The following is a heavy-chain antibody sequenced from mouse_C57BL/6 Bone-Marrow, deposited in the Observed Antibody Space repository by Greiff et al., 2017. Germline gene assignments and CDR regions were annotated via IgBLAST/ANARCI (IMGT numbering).Heavy chain of an antibody. D-gene: IGHD3-2*02. CDR3: ARRGDSSCYGFDY. V-gene: IGHV1-18*01. CDR1: GYTFTDYN. Sequence: VQLQQSGPELVKPGASVKIPCKASGYTFTDYNMDWVKQSHGKSLEWIGDINPNNGGTIYNQKFKGKATLTVDKSSSTAYMELRSLTSEDTAVYYCARRGDSSCYGFDYWGQGTTLTVSS. J-gene: IGHJ2*01. CDR2: INPNNGGT.